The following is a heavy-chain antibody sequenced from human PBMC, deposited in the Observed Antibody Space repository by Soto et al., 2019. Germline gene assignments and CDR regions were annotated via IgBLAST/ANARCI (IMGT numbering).Heavy chain of an antibody. CDR3: ARDAPDYGDYDSVRY. Sequence: EVQLVESGGGLVKPGGSLRLSCAASGFTFSSYSMNWVRQAPGKGLEWVSSISSSSSYIYYADSVKGRFTISRDNVKNSLYLQMNSLRAEDTAVYYCARDAPDYGDYDSVRYWGQGTLVTVSS. J-gene: IGHJ4*02. D-gene: IGHD4-17*01. CDR2: ISSSSSYI. V-gene: IGHV3-21*01. CDR1: GFTFSSYS.